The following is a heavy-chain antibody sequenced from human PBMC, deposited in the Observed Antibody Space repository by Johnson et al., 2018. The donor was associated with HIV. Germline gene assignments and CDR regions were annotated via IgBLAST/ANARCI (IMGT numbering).Heavy chain of an antibody. CDR1: GFTFRSYA. V-gene: IGHV3-30*04. CDR2: IWYDGTNK. Sequence: QVQLVESGGGVVQPGRSLRFSCAASGFTFRSYAMHWVRQAPGKGLEWVAVIWYDGTNKYYADSVKGRFTVSRDNSKNTLHLEMNSLRAEDTALYYCAKDRNWGASGAFDIWGQGTMVTVSS. CDR3: AKDRNWGASGAFDI. J-gene: IGHJ3*02. D-gene: IGHD7-27*01.